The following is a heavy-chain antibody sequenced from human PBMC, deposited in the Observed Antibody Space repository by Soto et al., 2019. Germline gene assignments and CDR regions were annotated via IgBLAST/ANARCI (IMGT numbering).Heavy chain of an antibody. J-gene: IGHJ5*02. V-gene: IGHV4-4*02. D-gene: IGHD2-15*01. CDR3: ARAVGGYCSGGSCYVRWANWFDP. CDR2: IYHSGST. Sequence: SETLSLTCAVSGGSISSSNWWSWVRQPPGKGLEWIGEIYHSGSTNYNPSLKSRVTISVDKSKNQFSLKLSSVTAADTAVYYCARAVGGYCSGGSCYVRWANWFDPWGQGTLVTSPQ. CDR1: GGSISSSNW.